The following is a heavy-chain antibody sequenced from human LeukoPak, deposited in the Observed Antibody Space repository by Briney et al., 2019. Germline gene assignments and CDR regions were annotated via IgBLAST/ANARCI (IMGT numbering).Heavy chain of an antibody. D-gene: IGHD6-13*01. J-gene: IGHJ3*02. V-gene: IGHV4-59*01. CDR3: ARVPTIAAAGSKGAFDI. CDR1: GGSISSYY. Sequence: SETLSLTCTVSGGSISSYYWSWIRQPPGKGLEWIGYIYYSGSTNYNPSLKSRVTISVDTSKNQFSLKLSSVTAADTAVYYCARVPTIAAAGSKGAFDIWGQGAMVTVSS. CDR2: IYYSGST.